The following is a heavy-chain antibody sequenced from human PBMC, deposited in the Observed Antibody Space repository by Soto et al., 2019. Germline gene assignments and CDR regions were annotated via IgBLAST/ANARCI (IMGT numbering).Heavy chain of an antibody. V-gene: IGHV3-53*01. Sequence: EVQLVESGGGLVQPGGSLRLSCAASGFTVSSNYMNWVRQAPGKGLEWVSLLYSGGSTYYADSVKGRFTISRDNSKNTLYLQMNSLRAEDTAVYYCAKDRATVTPYYYYGMDVWGQGTTVTVSS. J-gene: IGHJ6*02. CDR1: GFTVSSNY. CDR2: LYSGGST. D-gene: IGHD4-4*01. CDR3: AKDRATVTPYYYYGMDV.